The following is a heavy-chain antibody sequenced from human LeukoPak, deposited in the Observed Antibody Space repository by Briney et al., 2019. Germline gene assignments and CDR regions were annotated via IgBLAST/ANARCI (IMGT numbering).Heavy chain of an antibody. J-gene: IGHJ4*02. V-gene: IGHV3-15*01. CDR1: GFNFSSFG. CDR2: IKSKTDGGTT. Sequence: GGSQRLSCVAPGFNFSSFGMHWVRQAPGKGLEWVGRIKSKTDGGTTDYAAPVKGRFTISRDDSKNTLYLQMNSLKTEDTAVYYCTTDPLGYYYDSSGSYRGQGTLVTVSS. D-gene: IGHD3-22*01. CDR3: TTDPLGYYYDSSGSY.